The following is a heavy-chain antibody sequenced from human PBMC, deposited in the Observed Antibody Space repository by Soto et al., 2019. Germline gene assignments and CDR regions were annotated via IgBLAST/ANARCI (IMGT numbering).Heavy chain of an antibody. Sequence: EVQLLESGGGLVQPGGSLSLSCAGSRFTVSSYAMSWVRLAPGTGLEWVSVISGSGSTYSADSVKGRFTISTDSSKNRVYLEMNDLRAEHTAVCYCAKALLITFTTVYDMHVWGGGVTVTVSS. CDR1: RFTVSSYA. J-gene: IGHJ6*03. CDR3: AKALLITFTTVYDMHV. CDR2: ISGSGST. D-gene: IGHD3-16*01. V-gene: IGHV3-23*01.